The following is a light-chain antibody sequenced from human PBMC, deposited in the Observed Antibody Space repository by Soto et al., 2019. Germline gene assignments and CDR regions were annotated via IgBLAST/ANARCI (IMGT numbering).Light chain of an antibody. CDR3: AAWDDSLSGYV. V-gene: IGLV1-47*02. CDR1: SSNIGTNY. Sequence: QSALTQPPSASVTPGQRVTISCSGSSSNIGTNYVYWYQQLPGTAPKLLIYSNNQRPSGVPDRFSGSKSGTSASLAISGLRSEDEADYYCAAWDDSLSGYVFGTGTKLTVL. CDR2: SNN. J-gene: IGLJ1*01.